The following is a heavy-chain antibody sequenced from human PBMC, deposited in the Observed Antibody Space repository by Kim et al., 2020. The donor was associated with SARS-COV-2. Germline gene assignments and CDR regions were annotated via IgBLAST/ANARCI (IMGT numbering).Heavy chain of an antibody. CDR3: AKDPNYVDTAIKLSVGY. J-gene: IGHJ4*02. Sequence: GGSLRLSCAASGFTFSSYAMSWVRQAPGKGLEWVSAISGSGGSTYYADSVKGRFTISRDNSKNTLYLQMNSLRAEDTAVYYCAKDPNYVDTAIKLSVGYWGQGTLVTVSS. V-gene: IGHV3-23*01. D-gene: IGHD5-18*01. CDR2: ISGSGGST. CDR1: GFTFSSYA.